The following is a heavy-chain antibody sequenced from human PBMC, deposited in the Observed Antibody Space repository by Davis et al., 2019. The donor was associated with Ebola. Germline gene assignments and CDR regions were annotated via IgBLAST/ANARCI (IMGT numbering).Heavy chain of an antibody. D-gene: IGHD5-18*01. CDR3: ARSTAMVT. CDR1: GFTFSTYS. Sequence: PGGSLRLSCAASGFTFSTYSMSWVRQAPGKGLEWVSSISSDSDYIYYADSAKGRFTISRDNAKNSLYLQMNSLRAEDTAVYYCARSTAMVTWGQGTQVTVSS. V-gene: IGHV3-21*01. CDR2: ISSDSDYI. J-gene: IGHJ5*01.